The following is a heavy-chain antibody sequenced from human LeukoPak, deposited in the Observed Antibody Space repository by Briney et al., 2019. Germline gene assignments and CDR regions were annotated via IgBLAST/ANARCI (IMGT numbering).Heavy chain of an antibody. CDR1: GGSFSGYY. D-gene: IGHD1-26*01. V-gene: IGHV4-34*01. CDR3: ARRASYVGATDFDY. Sequence: SETLSLTCAVYGGSFSGYYWSWIRQPPGKGLEWIGEINHSGSTNYNPSLKSRVTISVDTSKNQFSLKLSSVTAADTAVYYCARRASYVGATDFDYWGQGTLVTVSS. CDR2: INHSGST. J-gene: IGHJ4*02.